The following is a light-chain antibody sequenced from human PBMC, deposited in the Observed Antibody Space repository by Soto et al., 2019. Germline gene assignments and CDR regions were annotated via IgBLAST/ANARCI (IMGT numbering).Light chain of an antibody. CDR1: SSDVGAYNF. V-gene: IGLV2-11*01. CDR3: CSYAGTYSWV. CDR2: DVT. Sequence: QCALTQPRSVCGSPGQSVTISCTGTSSDVGAYNFVSWYQHHPGKAPKLIVYDVTERPSGVPDRFSGSKSGNSASLTISGLQTEDEADYYCCSYAGTYSWVFGGGTKLTVL. J-gene: IGLJ3*02.